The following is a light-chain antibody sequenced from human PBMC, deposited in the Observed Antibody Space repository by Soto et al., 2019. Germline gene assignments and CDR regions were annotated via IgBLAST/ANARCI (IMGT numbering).Light chain of an antibody. V-gene: IGLV2-8*01. CDR1: SSDIGGYNS. CDR2: EVN. J-gene: IGLJ3*02. CDR3: SSSAGIYHYLV. Sequence: QSALTQPPSASGSPGQSVTISCTGTSSDIGGYNSVSWYQQHPGKAPGLMIYEVNKRPSGVPDRFSGSKSGYTASLTVSGLQTEDEAFYYCSSSAGIYHYLVFGGGTKETVL.